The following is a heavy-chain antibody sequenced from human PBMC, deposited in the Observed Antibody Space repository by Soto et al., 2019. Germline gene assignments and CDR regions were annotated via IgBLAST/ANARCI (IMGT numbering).Heavy chain of an antibody. CDR3: AVLLWFGELLYY. D-gene: IGHD3-10*01. CDR2: ISGSGGST. CDR1: GFTFSSYA. Sequence: EVQLLESGGGLVQPGGSLRLSCAASGFTFSSYAMSWVRQAPGKGLEWVSAISGSGGSTYYADSVKGRFTISRDNSKNTLYLQMNSLRAEDTAVYYCAVLLWFGELLYYWGQGTLVTVSS. V-gene: IGHV3-23*01. J-gene: IGHJ4*02.